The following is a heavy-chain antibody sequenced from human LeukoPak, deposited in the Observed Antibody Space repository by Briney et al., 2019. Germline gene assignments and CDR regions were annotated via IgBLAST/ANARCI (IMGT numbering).Heavy chain of an antibody. J-gene: IGHJ6*03. CDR3: ARDRTAEAGNDYYMGV. Sequence: GGSLRLSCAASGFTFDDYTMHWVRQPPGKGLEWISLITWDGGTTYYADSVRGRFTISRDNSKNSLFLRMNSLRPEDTALYYCARDRTAEAGNDYYMGVWGNGTTVIVSS. D-gene: IGHD6-13*01. CDR1: GFTFDDYT. CDR2: ITWDGGTT. V-gene: IGHV3-43*01.